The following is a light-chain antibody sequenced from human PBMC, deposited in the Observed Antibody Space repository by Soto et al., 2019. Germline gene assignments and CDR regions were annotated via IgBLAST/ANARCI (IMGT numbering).Light chain of an antibody. CDR3: ATWDNSLNVV. CDR2: SND. Sequence: QSVLTQSPSASGTPGQRVSISCSGSTSNIGTNTVSWYQHVPGTAPKLLIYSNDQRPSAVPGRFSGSKSGTSASLAISGLLSEDEAEYYCATWDNSLNVVFGGGTKLIVL. CDR1: TSNIGTNT. V-gene: IGLV1-44*01. J-gene: IGLJ2*01.